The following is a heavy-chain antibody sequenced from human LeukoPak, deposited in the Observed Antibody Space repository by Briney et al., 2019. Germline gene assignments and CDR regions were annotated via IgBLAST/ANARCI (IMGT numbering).Heavy chain of an antibody. D-gene: IGHD6-6*01. CDR3: AKDIQYSREGYFDY. J-gene: IGHJ4*02. CDR2: ISWNSGSI. V-gene: IGHV3-9*02. CDR1: GFTSDDYA. Sequence: GGSLRLSCAASGFTSDDYAMHWVRQAPGKGLEWVSGISWNSGSIGYADSVKGRFTISRDNAKNSLYLQMNSLRAEDTALYYCAKDIQYSREGYFDYWGQGTLVTVSS.